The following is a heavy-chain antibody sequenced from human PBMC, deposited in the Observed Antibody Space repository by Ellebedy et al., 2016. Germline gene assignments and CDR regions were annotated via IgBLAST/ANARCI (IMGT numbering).Heavy chain of an antibody. CDR1: GGSISSYY. CDR2: IYYSGST. Sequence: SETLSLTCTVSGGSISSYYWSWIRQPPGKALEWIGYIYYSGSTNYNPSLTSRVTISVDTSKNQFSLKLTSVTAADTAVYYCARVSVGQQLEDWGQGTLVTVSS. CDR3: ARVSVGQQLED. D-gene: IGHD6-13*01. J-gene: IGHJ4*02. V-gene: IGHV4-59*01.